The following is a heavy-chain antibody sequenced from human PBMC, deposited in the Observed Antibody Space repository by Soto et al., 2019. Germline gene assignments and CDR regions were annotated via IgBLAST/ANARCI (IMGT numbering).Heavy chain of an antibody. J-gene: IGHJ4*02. CDR2: IISDGSRT. V-gene: IGHV3-74*01. CDR1: GFTFSGRW. D-gene: IGHD3-16*01. CDR3: ATGGELGSLDY. Sequence: EVQLVESGGGLVQPGGSLKLSCVASGFTFSGRWMHWVRQSPGKGLVWVSHIISDGSRTSYVDSVKGRFSISRDNAENTVSLQMNSLRVEATAVYYCATGGELGSLDYWGQGILVTVSS.